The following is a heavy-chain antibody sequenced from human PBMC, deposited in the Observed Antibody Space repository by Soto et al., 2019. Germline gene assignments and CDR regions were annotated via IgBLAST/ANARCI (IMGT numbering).Heavy chain of an antibody. J-gene: IGHJ6*02. Sequence: QVQLVESGGGVVLPGRSLRLSCAASGFTFSSYGMHWVRQAPGKGLEWVAVISYDGSNKYYADSVKGRFTISRDNSKNTLYLQMNSLRAEDTAVYYCAKDRAVAGDYYYYGMDVWGQGTTVTVSS. CDR3: AKDRAVAGDYYYYGMDV. D-gene: IGHD6-19*01. CDR2: ISYDGSNK. CDR1: GFTFSSYG. V-gene: IGHV3-30*18.